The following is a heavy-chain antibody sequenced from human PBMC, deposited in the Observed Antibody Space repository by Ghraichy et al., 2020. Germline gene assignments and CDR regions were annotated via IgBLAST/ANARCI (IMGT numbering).Heavy chain of an antibody. J-gene: IGHJ6*02. D-gene: IGHD2-2*01. CDR1: GYTFTSYD. V-gene: IGHV1-8*01. CDR3: ARADQGGCSSTSYCYYYYYYGMDV. CDR2: MNPNSGNT. Sequence: ASVKVSCKASGYTFTSYDINWVRQATGQGLEWMGWMNPNSGNTGYAQKFQGRVTMTRNTSISTAYMELSSLRSEDTAVYYCARADQGGCSSTSYCYYYYYYGMDVWGQGTTVTVSS.